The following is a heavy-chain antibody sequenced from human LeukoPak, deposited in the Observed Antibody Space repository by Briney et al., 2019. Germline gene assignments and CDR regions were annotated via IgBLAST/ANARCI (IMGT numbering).Heavy chain of an antibody. Sequence: PGGSLRLSRVASGFTVSSNYMNWVRQAPGKGLEWVSVIYSGGSTYYADSVKGRFTISRDNSKNTLYLQMNSLRVEDTAVYYCARDVYESYAFDIWGQGTMVTVSS. CDR3: ARDVYESYAFDI. V-gene: IGHV3-66*02. CDR1: GFTVSSNY. CDR2: IYSGGST. D-gene: IGHD3-22*01. J-gene: IGHJ3*02.